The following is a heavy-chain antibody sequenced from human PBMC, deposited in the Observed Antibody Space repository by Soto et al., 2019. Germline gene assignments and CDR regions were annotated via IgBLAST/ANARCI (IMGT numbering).Heavy chain of an antibody. Sequence: EVQLLESGGGLVQPGGSLRLSCAASGFTFSSYAMSWVRQAPGKGLEWVSAISGSGGSTYYADSVKGRFTISRDNSKNTLYLHMNSLGAEDKAVYYCAKAVGLYCSSCALDYWCQGTLVTVSS. J-gene: IGHJ4*02. CDR1: GFTFSSYA. CDR3: AKAVGLYCSSCALDY. V-gene: IGHV3-23*01. CDR2: ISGSGGST. D-gene: IGHD2-2*01.